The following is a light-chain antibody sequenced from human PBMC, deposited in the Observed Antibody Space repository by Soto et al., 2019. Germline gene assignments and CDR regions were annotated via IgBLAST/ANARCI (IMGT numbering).Light chain of an antibody. CDR1: QSIRTY. Sequence: IQMTQYPSSLSASVGDRVTLTCGASQSIRTYLNWYQQKPGKAPTXMIYAASILQSGVPSRFSGSGSGTDCTLTISSLQPEDFATYHCQQSYSAPQTLGQGTKVDIK. V-gene: IGKV1-39*01. CDR3: QQSYSAPQT. CDR2: AAS. J-gene: IGKJ1*01.